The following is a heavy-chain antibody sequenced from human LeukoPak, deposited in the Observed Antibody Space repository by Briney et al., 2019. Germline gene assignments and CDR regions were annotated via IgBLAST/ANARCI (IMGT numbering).Heavy chain of an antibody. CDR1: GFTFSDCA. Sequence: GGSLRLSCEASGFTFSDCAMRWVRQAPGKGLEWVSSIGGNGVTTHYADSVKGRFTISRDNPKNTLYLQMNSLRAEDTAVYYCAKGGFSSGSNLYYFDHWGQGTLVTVSS. V-gene: IGHV3-23*01. CDR2: IGGNGVTT. J-gene: IGHJ4*02. CDR3: AKGGFSSGSNLYYFDH. D-gene: IGHD5-18*01.